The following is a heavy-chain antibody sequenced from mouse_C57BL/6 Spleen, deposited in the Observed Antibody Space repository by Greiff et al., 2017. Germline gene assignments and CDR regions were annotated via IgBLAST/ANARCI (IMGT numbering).Heavy chain of an antibody. V-gene: IGHV1-74*01. Sequence: KESCKASGYTFTSYWMHWVKQRPGQGLEWIGRIHPSDSDTNYNQKFKGKATLTVDKSSSTAYMQLSSLTSEDSAVYYCAIYPSYYFDYWGQGTTLTVSS. J-gene: IGHJ2*01. CDR1: GYTFTSYW. CDR2: IHPSDSDT. CDR3: AIYPSYYFDY.